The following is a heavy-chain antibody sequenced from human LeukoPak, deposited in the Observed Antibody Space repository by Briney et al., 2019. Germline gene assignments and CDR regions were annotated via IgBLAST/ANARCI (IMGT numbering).Heavy chain of an antibody. CDR3: ARQSDSSGYYSFNY. Sequence: SETLSLTCTVSGGSISSSSHYWGWIRQPPGKGLEWIGTIYYRGGSSYNPSLKSRVTMSVDTSKNHFSLKLSSVTAADTPVYFCARQSDSSGYYSFNYWGQGTLVTVSS. J-gene: IGHJ4*02. CDR2: IYYRGGS. V-gene: IGHV4-39*01. D-gene: IGHD3-22*01. CDR1: GGSISSSSHY.